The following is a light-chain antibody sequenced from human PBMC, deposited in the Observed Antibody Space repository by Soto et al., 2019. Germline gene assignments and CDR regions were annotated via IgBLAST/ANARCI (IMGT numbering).Light chain of an antibody. J-gene: IGLJ2*01. CDR2: DVS. Sequence: QSALTQPASVSGSPGQSIIISCTGSSSDIGSFNFVSWYQHHPDRVPKLIIYDVSNRPSGVSSRFSGSKSGNTASLTISGLQAEDEADYYCSSYTSSSTYVVFGGGTKVTVL. CDR3: SSYTSSSTYVV. CDR1: SSDIGSFNF. V-gene: IGLV2-14*03.